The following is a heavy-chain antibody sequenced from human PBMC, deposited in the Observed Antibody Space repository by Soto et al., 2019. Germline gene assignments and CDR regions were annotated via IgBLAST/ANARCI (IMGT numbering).Heavy chain of an antibody. Sequence: EVQLVESGGGLVQPGGSLRLSCAASGFTFSSYWMSWVRQAPGKGLEWVANIKQDGSEKYYVDSVKGRFTISRDNAKNSLYLQMNSLRAEDTAVYYCARDGARSSSWNPFPDKNPPDYWGQGTLVTVSS. D-gene: IGHD6-13*01. CDR1: GFTFSSYW. V-gene: IGHV3-7*01. CDR2: IKQDGSEK. J-gene: IGHJ4*02. CDR3: ARDGARSSSWNPFPDKNPPDY.